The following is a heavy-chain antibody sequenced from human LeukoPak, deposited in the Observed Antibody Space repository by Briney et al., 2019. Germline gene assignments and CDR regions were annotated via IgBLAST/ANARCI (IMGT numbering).Heavy chain of an antibody. Sequence: PSETLSLTCTVSGGSISSYYWSWIRQPPGKGLEWIGYIYYCGSTNYNPSLKSRVTISVDTSKNQFSLKLSSVTAADTAVYYCARGIGGSYYYYYYYYMDVWGKGTTVTVSS. CDR3: ARGIGGSYYYYYYYYMDV. CDR1: GGSISSYY. V-gene: IGHV4-59*01. CDR2: IYYCGST. J-gene: IGHJ6*03. D-gene: IGHD1-26*01.